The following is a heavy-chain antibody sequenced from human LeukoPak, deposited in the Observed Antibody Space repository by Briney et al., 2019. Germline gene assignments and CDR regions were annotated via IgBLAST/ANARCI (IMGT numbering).Heavy chain of an antibody. CDR2: ITNSGGNT. J-gene: IGHJ4*02. CDR1: VFTFSSYA. D-gene: IGHD2-8*01. V-gene: IGHV3-23*01. CDR3: AKRRNGYYFDY. Sequence: GSLRLSCAASVFTFSSYAMLWVRQAPGKGLEWVSTITNSGGNTYYADSVKGRFTISRDNSKNTLYLKKPKMTVDDKPVYYCAKRRNGYYFDYWGQGTLVTVSS.